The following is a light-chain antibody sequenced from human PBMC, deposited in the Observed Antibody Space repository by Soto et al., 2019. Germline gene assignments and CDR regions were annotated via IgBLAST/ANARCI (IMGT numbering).Light chain of an antibody. CDR3: ATWDGGLSGPCV. V-gene: IGLV1-44*01. Sequence: QSVLTQPPSASGTPGQRATISCCGSNSNIGSDIVNCYQPLPGAAPEVLINTTNQRPSGVPERFSGSKSGTSASLAISGLQSEDEANSSCATWDGGLSGPCVFGTGTKVTVL. CDR2: TTN. J-gene: IGLJ1*01. CDR1: NSNIGSDI.